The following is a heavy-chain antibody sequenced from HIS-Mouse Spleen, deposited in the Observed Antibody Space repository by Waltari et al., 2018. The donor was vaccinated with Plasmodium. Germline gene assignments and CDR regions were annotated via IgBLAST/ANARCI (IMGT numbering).Heavy chain of an antibody. CDR2: ISSSSSYI. J-gene: IGHJ4*02. D-gene: IGHD6-13*01. CDR3: ARESSSSWYFDY. Sequence: EVQLVESGGGLVKPGGSLRLSCAASGFTFSSYSMNWVRQAPGKGLECVSSISSSSSYIYYADSVKGRFTISRDNAKNSLYLQMNSLRAEDTAVYYCARESSSSWYFDYWGQGTLVTVSS. CDR1: GFTFSSYS. V-gene: IGHV3-21*01.